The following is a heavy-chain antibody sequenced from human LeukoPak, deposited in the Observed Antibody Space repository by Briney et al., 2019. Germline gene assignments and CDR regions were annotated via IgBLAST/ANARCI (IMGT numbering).Heavy chain of an antibody. CDR1: GFSFSRHW. CDR3: AREFPDSTATGPAFDF. Sequence: GGSLRLSCAASGFSFSRHWMSWVRQAPGKELEWVANMQIDGSKKYYADSVKGRFIVSRDNTMNSLYLQMNSLRAEDTAMYYCAREFPDSTATGPAFDFWGQGTMVTVSS. D-gene: IGHD6-13*01. J-gene: IGHJ3*01. V-gene: IGHV3-7*01. CDR2: MQIDGSKK.